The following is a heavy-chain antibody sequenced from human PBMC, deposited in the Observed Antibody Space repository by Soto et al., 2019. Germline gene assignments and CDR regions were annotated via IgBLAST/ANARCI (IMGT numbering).Heavy chain of an antibody. Sequence: SETLSLTCTVSGGSASSGSYYWSWIRQPPGKGLEWIGYIYYSGSTNYNPSLKSRVTISVDTSKNQFSLKLSSVTAADTAVYYCARVGTDYGDYYFDYWGQGTLVTVSS. D-gene: IGHD4-17*01. V-gene: IGHV4-61*01. CDR2: IYYSGST. J-gene: IGHJ4*02. CDR3: ARVGTDYGDYYFDY. CDR1: GGSASSGSYY.